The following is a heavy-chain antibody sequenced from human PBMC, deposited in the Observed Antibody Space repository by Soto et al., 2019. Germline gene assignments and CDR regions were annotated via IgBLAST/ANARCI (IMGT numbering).Heavy chain of an antibody. D-gene: IGHD6-13*01. CDR3: ARVKQNLDGNCWVDP. CDR2: ISSSSSYI. CDR1: GFTFSSYI. J-gene: IGHJ5*02. V-gene: IGHV3-21*01. Sequence: GGSLRLSCAASGFTFSSYIMNWVRQSPGKGLEWVSSISSSSSYIYYADSVKGRFTISRDNAKNSLYLQMNSLRAEDTAVYYCARVKQNLDGNCWVDPWGQGTLVTVSS.